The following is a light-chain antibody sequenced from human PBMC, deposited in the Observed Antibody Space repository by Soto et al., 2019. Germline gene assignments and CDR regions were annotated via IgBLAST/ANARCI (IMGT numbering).Light chain of an antibody. J-gene: IGKJ1*01. CDR3: HQDFNLPWT. V-gene: IGKV3-20*01. CDR1: QSVSSSY. CDR2: GTS. Sequence: EIVLTQSPGTLSVSPGERATLSCRASQSVSSSYLAWYQQTPGQAPRVLIYGTSTRATDIPVRFSGSGSGTDFTLTISSLQPEDFAVYFCHQDFNLPWTFGQGTKVDIK.